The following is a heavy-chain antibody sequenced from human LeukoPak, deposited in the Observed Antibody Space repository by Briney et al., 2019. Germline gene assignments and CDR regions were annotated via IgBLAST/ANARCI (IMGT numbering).Heavy chain of an antibody. CDR1: GYTFTVYY. CDR2: INPNSGGT. Sequence: ASVTVSSKASGYTFTVYYMHWVRQAPGQGLEWMGWINPNSGGTNYAQKFQGRVTMTRDTSISTAYMELSRLRSDDTAVYYCARSRRYYDSSGYWYYFDYWGQGTLVTVSS. J-gene: IGHJ4*02. CDR3: ARSRRYYDSSGYWYYFDY. V-gene: IGHV1-2*02. D-gene: IGHD3-22*01.